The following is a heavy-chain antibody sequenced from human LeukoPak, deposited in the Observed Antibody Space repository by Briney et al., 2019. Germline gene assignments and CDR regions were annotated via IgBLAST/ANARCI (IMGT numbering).Heavy chain of an antibody. CDR1: GGTFSSYA. CDR3: ARGGHQRYFDWLSDY. Sequence: SVKVSCKASGGTFSSYAISWVGQAPGQGLEWMGGIIPIFGTANYAQKFQGRVTITADESTSTAYMELCSLRSEDTAVYYCARGGHQRYFDWLSDYWGQGALVTVSS. CDR2: IIPIFGTA. V-gene: IGHV1-69*13. J-gene: IGHJ4*02. D-gene: IGHD3-9*01.